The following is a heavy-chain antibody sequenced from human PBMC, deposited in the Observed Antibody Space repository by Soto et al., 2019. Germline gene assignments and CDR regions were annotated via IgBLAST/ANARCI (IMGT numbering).Heavy chain of an antibody. CDR2: IFHSGIT. D-gene: IGHD3-22*01. Sequence: SETLCLTCTLSGGSFNNDYWTWIRQSPGKGLEWIGYIFHSGITDYNPSVKSRVTISIDKSKNLFSLKLTSVTAADTAVYYCARDRYFYDSAGYYRTLDSWGQGILVTVSS. CDR3: ARDRYFYDSAGYYRTLDS. J-gene: IGHJ5*01. CDR1: GGSFNNDY. V-gene: IGHV4-59*01.